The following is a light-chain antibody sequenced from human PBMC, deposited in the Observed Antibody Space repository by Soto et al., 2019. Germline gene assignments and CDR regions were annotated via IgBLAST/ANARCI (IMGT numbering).Light chain of an antibody. J-gene: IGLJ2*01. CDR2: QDS. Sequence: SYELTQPPSVSVSPGQTASITCSGDKLGDKYACWHQQKPGQSPVLVIYQDSKRPSGIPERFSGSKSGNTATLTISGTQAMDEADYYCQAWDSSTPVVFGGGTKLTVL. CDR1: KLGDKY. V-gene: IGLV3-1*01. CDR3: QAWDSSTPVV.